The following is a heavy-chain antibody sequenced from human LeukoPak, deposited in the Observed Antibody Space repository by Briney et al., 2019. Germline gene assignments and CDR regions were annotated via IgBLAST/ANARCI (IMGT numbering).Heavy chain of an antibody. Sequence: GGSLRLSCAASGFTFSSYSMNWVRQSPGKGLEWVSYISSSSSTIYYADSVKGRFTISRDNAKNSLYLQMSSLRVEDTAVYYCARDKPIDYWGQGTLVTVSS. V-gene: IGHV3-48*04. CDR2: ISSSSSTI. CDR3: ARDKPIDY. J-gene: IGHJ4*02. CDR1: GFTFSSYS.